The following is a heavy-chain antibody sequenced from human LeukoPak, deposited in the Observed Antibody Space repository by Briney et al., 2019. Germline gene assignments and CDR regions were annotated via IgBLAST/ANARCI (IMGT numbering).Heavy chain of an antibody. Sequence: PGGSLRLSCAASGFTFSRFWMNWVRQAPGRGPEWVANIDQSGGRNNYVDSVKGRFTISRDNAKNSLFLEMSSLRADDTAVYFCARDVEGSTFDIWGQGTTVTVSS. CDR3: ARDVEGSTFDI. CDR2: IDQSGGRN. J-gene: IGHJ3*02. D-gene: IGHD3-10*01. CDR1: GFTFSRFW. V-gene: IGHV3-7*05.